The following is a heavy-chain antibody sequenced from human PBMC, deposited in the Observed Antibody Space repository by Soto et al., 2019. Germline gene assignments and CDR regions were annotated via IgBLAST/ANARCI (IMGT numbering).Heavy chain of an antibody. CDR2: IYYSGST. CDR1: GGSISSSSYY. J-gene: IGHJ4*02. D-gene: IGHD2-8*01. CDR3: ARQVPWSFDY. V-gene: IGHV4-39*01. Sequence: PSETLSLTCTVSGGSISSSSYYWGWIRQPPGKGLEWIGSIYYSGSTYYNPSLKSRVTISVDTSKNQFSLKLSSVTAADTAVYYCARQVPWSFDYWGQGTLVTVSS.